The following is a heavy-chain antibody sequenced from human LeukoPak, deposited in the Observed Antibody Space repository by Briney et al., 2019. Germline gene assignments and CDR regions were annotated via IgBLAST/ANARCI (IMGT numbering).Heavy chain of an antibody. D-gene: IGHD6-13*01. J-gene: IGHJ5*02. CDR1: GFTFSSYA. CDR2: ISGSGDST. V-gene: IGHV3-23*01. Sequence: GGSLRLSCAASGFTFSSYAMSCVRQAPGTGLEWVSGISGSGDSTYYADSVKGRFTISRDNSKNTLYLQMNSLRAEDTAVYYCAKNLDSSTWYRFDPWGQGTLVTVSS. CDR3: AKNLDSSTWYRFDP.